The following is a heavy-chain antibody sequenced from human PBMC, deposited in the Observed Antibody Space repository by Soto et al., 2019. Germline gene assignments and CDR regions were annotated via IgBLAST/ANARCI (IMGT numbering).Heavy chain of an antibody. Sequence: EVQLVESGGGLVQPGGSLRLSCSASGLTVSDNYMSWVRQAPGKGLEWVSILRAGGNTYYTDSVKGRFTISRDNSKNTLYLQVNSLRAEDTAVYYCARASGGDILGYYYGMDVWGQGTTVTVSS. CDR2: LRAGGNT. J-gene: IGHJ6*02. V-gene: IGHV3-66*01. CDR3: ARASGGDILGYYYGMDV. CDR1: GLTVSDNY. D-gene: IGHD5-12*01.